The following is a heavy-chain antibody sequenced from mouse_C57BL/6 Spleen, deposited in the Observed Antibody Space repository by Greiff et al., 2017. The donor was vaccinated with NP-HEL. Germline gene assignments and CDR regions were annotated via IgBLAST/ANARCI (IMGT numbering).Heavy chain of an antibody. J-gene: IGHJ3*01. CDR3: ARENYGSSWGFAY. Sequence: VQLQQSGTELVKPGASVKLSCKASGYTFTSYWMHWVKQRPGQGLEWIGNINPSNGGTNYNEKFKSKATLTVDKSSSTAYMQLSSLTSEDSAVYYCARENYGSSWGFAYWGQGTLVTVSA. CDR1: GYTFTSYW. CDR2: INPSNGGT. V-gene: IGHV1-53*01. D-gene: IGHD1-1*01.